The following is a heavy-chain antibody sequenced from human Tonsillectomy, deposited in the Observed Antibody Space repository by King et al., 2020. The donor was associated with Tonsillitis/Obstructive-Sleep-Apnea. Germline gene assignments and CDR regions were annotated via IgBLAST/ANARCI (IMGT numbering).Heavy chain of an antibody. CDR3: ARGRLSRDFVVVVAANYFDY. CDR1: GGSFSDYY. Sequence: VQLQQWGAGLLKPSETLSLTCAVYGGSFSDYYWSWIRQPPGKGLEWIGEINHSGSTNYNPSLKSRVTISVDTSNNHFSLKLSSVTAADTGVYYCARGRLSRDFVVVVAANYFDYWGQGTLVTVSS. CDR2: INHSGST. V-gene: IGHV4-34*01. D-gene: IGHD2-15*01. J-gene: IGHJ4*02.